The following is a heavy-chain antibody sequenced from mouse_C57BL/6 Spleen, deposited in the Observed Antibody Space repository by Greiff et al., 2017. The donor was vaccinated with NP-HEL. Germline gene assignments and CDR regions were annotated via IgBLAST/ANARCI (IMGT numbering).Heavy chain of an antibody. CDR2: INPSNGGT. V-gene: IGHV1-53*01. Sequence: VQLQQPGAELVKPGASVKLSCKASGYTFTSYWMHWVKQRPGQGLEWIGNINPSNGGTNYNEKFKSKATLTVDKSSSTAYMQLSSLTSEDSAVYYCARWVYYGSSHFDYWGQGTTLTVSS. CDR1: GYTFTSYW. D-gene: IGHD1-1*01. J-gene: IGHJ2*01. CDR3: ARWVYYGSSHFDY.